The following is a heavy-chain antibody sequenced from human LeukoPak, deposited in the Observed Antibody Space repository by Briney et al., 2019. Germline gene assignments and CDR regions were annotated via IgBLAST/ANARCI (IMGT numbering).Heavy chain of an antibody. V-gene: IGHV4-59*01. Sequence: SETLSLTCTVSGGSISSYYWSWIRQPPGKGLEWIGYIYYSGSTNYNPSLKSRVITSVDTSKNQFSLRLSSVTAADTAMYYCAGAKSPPYYYGMDVWGQGTTVTVSS. CDR2: IYYSGST. CDR1: GGSISSYY. CDR3: AGAKSPPYYYGMDV. J-gene: IGHJ6*02.